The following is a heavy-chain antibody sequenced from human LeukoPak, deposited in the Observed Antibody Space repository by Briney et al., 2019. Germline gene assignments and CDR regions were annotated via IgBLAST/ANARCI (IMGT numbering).Heavy chain of an antibody. CDR3: ARHFTYHYDSSGYPRDGFDI. CDR1: GGSISGYY. CDR2: MHYSGNT. D-gene: IGHD3-22*01. Sequence: NPSETLSLTCTVSGGSISGYYWSWIRQSPGKGLVWIRYMHYSGNTNYNPSLKGRVIMSVDMSRNHFSLRLSSVTAADTALYFCARHFTYHYDSSGYPRDGFDIWGQGTMVTVSS. V-gene: IGHV4-59*08. J-gene: IGHJ3*02.